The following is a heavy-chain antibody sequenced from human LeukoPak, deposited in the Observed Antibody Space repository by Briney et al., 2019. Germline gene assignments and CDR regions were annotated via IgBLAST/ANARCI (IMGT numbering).Heavy chain of an antibody. CDR2: IYYSGST. Sequence: SETLSLTCTVSGGSISSSSYYWGWIRQPPGKGLEWIGSIYYSGSTYYNPSLKSRVTISVDTSKNQFSLKLSSVTAADTAVYYCARLRYYGSGHNDPWGQGTLVTVSS. V-gene: IGHV4-39*01. CDR1: GGSISSSSYY. CDR3: ARLRYYGSGHNDP. J-gene: IGHJ5*02. D-gene: IGHD3-10*01.